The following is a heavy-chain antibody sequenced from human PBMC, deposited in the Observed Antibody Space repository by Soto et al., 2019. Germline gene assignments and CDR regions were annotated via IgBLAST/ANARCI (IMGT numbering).Heavy chain of an antibody. CDR3: ARGGSRYWYFDL. CDR2: INAGNGNT. V-gene: IGHV1-3*01. J-gene: IGHJ2*01. Sequence: QFKLVQSGAEVKKPGASVKVSCKASGYTFTSYAMHWVRQAPGQRLKGMGWINAGNGNTKYSQKFQGRVTITRATAASTAYMDLRSRRSEVTAVYYCARGGSRYWYFDLWGRGTLVTVSS. CDR1: GYTFTSYA. D-gene: IGHD1-26*01.